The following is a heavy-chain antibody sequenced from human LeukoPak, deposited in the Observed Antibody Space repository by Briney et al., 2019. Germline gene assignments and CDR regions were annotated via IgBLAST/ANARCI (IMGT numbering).Heavy chain of an antibody. J-gene: IGHJ4*02. CDR2: IWYDGSNK. CDR3: ARVASAWADDY. CDR1: GFTFSSYG. Sequence: GRSLRLSCAASGFTFSSYGMHWVRQAPGKGLEWVAVIWYDGSNKYYADSVKGRFTISRDNSKNTLYLQMNSLRAEDTAVYYCARVASAWADDYWGQGALVTVSS. V-gene: IGHV3-33*01. D-gene: IGHD6-19*01.